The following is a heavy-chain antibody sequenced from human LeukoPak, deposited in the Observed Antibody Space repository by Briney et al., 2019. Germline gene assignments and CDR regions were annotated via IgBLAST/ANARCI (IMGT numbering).Heavy chain of an antibody. J-gene: IGHJ4*02. CDR2: IYSGGST. V-gene: IGHV3-53*01. CDR1: GFTVSINY. Sequence: QTGGSLRLSCVASGFTVSINYVSWVRQAPGKGLEWVSVIYSGGSTYYGDSVKGRFTISRDNSKNTLYLQMNSLRAEDTAVYYCAKGGTTFGSFDYWGQGTLVTVSS. CDR3: AKGGTTFGSFDY. D-gene: IGHD3-16*01.